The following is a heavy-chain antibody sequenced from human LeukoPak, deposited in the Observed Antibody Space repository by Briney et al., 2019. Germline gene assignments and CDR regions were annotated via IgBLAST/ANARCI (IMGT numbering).Heavy chain of an antibody. CDR3: ARDGQQQLGLGTDV. CDR1: GGTFSSYA. Sequence: ASVKVSCKASGGTFSSYAISWVRQAPGQGLEWMGKIIPIVDIANYAQKFQGRVTITADKSTSTAYMELSSLRSEDTAVYYCARDGQQQLGLGTDVWGQGTTVTVSS. D-gene: IGHD6-13*01. V-gene: IGHV1-69*04. CDR2: IIPIVDIA. J-gene: IGHJ6*02.